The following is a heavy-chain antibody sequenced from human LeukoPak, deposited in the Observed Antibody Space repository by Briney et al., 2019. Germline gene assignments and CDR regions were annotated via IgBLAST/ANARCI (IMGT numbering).Heavy chain of an antibody. CDR2: IYHSGST. CDR1: GGSISSYY. Sequence: SETLSLTCTVSGGSISSYYWSWIRQPPGKGLEWIGEIYHSGSTNYNPSLKSRVTISVDKSKNQFSLKLSSVTAADTAVYYCARSVTTSQVVDYWGQGTLVTVSS. V-gene: IGHV4-59*12. J-gene: IGHJ4*02. CDR3: ARSVTTSQVVDY. D-gene: IGHD4-17*01.